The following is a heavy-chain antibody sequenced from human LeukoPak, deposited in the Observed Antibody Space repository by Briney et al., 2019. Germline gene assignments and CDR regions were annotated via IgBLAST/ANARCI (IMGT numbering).Heavy chain of an antibody. Sequence: GSLRLSCVVSGFTFSNSAMNWVRQAPGKGLEWIGEINHSGSTNYNPSLKSRVTISVDTSKNQFSLKLSSVTAADTAVYYCARGRGGYSSSFLGPGRPLDIWGQGTMVTVSS. J-gene: IGHJ3*02. CDR2: INHSGST. V-gene: IGHV4-34*01. CDR1: GFTFSNSA. CDR3: ARGRGGYSSSFLGPGRPLDI. D-gene: IGHD6-6*01.